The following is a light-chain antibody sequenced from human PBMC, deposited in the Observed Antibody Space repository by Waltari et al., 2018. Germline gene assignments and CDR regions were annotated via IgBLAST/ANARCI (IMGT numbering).Light chain of an antibody. V-gene: IGKV3-15*01. CDR2: GAS. CDR1: QSVSSN. CDR3: HQHNSWPPLS. Sequence: EIVMTQSPATLSVSPGERATLSCRASQSVSSNLAWYQQKPGQAPRLLIYGASTRATGVPARFSGSGSGTDFTLTISGLQSEDYVVYFCHQHNSWPPLSFGGGTKVEIK. J-gene: IGKJ4*01.